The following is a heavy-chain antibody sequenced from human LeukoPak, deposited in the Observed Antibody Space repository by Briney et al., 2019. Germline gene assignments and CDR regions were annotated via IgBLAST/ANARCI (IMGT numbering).Heavy chain of an antibody. V-gene: IGHV3-48*02. CDR1: GFTFSSYS. Sequence: GGSLRLSCAASGFTFSSYSMNWVRQASGKGLEWVSYISGSSSTIYYADSVRGRFTISRDSAKNSLYLQMNSLRDEDTAVYYCARDGYGDYTFDYWGRGTLVTVSS. D-gene: IGHD4-17*01. CDR2: ISGSSSTI. J-gene: IGHJ4*02. CDR3: ARDGYGDYTFDY.